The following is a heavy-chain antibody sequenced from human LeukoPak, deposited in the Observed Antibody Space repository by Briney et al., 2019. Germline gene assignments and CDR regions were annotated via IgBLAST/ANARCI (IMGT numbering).Heavy chain of an antibody. D-gene: IGHD2-21*02. V-gene: IGHV3-7*03. Sequence: GGSLRLSCAASGFTFNKSWMSWVRQAPGKGPEWVANIKEDGTQKYYVDSVRGRFTISRDNSKNTLYLQMTSLRAEDTAVYYCAKEYVRTETVVTAIVYDYWGQGTLVTVSS. J-gene: IGHJ4*02. CDR1: GFTFNKSW. CDR2: IKEDGTQK. CDR3: AKEYVRTETVVTAIVYDY.